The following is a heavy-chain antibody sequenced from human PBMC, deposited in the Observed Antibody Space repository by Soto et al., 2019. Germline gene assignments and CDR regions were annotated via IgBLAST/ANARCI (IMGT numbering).Heavy chain of an antibody. J-gene: IGHJ6*02. D-gene: IGHD2-15*01. V-gene: IGHV4-39*01. CDR1: GYSVSSSDYY. CDR2: MFYSGLT. Sequence: SETLPLTCSVSGYSVSSSDYYWAWIRQPPGKGLEWIGSMFYSGLTYYNPSLKSRVTLSVDTSKNQFSVRLNSVTAADTAVYYCAPLSVSLSGPYGIHVWGQGTTVTAP. CDR3: APLSVSLSGPYGIHV.